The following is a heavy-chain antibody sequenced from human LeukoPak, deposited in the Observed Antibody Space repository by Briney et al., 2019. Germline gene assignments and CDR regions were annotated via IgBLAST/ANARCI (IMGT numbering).Heavy chain of an antibody. J-gene: IGHJ2*01. CDR2: INDDGSDT. CDR3: AKMFLAAAGSWYFDL. Sequence: GGSLRLSCAASGFTFKLYWMHWVRQVPGKRPVWVSRINDDGSDTIYADSVRGRFTISRDDAKNTLYLQMNSLRAEDTAVYYCAKMFLAAAGSWYFDLWGRGTLVTVSS. CDR1: GFTFKLYW. V-gene: IGHV3-74*01. D-gene: IGHD6-13*01.